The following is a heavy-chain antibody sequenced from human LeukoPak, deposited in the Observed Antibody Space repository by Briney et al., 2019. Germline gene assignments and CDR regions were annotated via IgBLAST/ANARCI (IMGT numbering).Heavy chain of an antibody. Sequence: PGGSLRLSCAASGCSFSSYAMHWVRQAPGKGLEWVAVISYDGSNKYYADSVKARFTMSRDNAKNSLYLQMNSLRAEDTAVYYCARATTYDILTGYFDYWGQGTLVTVSS. V-gene: IGHV3-30*04. CDR1: GCSFSSYA. CDR2: ISYDGSNK. D-gene: IGHD3-9*01. CDR3: ARATTYDILTGYFDY. J-gene: IGHJ4*02.